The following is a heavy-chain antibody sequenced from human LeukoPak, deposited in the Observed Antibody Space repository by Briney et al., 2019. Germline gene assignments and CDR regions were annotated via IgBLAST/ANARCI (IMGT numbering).Heavy chain of an antibody. J-gene: IGHJ6*03. CDR2: IIPIFGTA. D-gene: IGHD2-2*01. CDR1: GGTFSSYA. CDR3: ARSHIVVVPAATLGYYYYMDV. V-gene: IGHV1-69*05. Sequence: GSSVKVSCKASGGTFSSYAISWVRQAPGQGLEWMGGIIPIFGTANYAQMFQGRVTITTDESTSTAYIELSSLRSEDTAVYYCARSHIVVVPAATLGYYYYMDVWGKGTTVTVSS.